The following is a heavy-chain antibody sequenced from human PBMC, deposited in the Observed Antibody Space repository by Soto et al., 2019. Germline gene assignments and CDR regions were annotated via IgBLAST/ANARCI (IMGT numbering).Heavy chain of an antibody. Sequence: QVQLVESGGGVVQPGRSLRLSCAASGFTFSSYGMHWVRQAPGKGLEWVAVIWYDGSNKYYADSVKGRFTISKDNSKNPLYLHMNRLRAEDTAVYYCARGKLTFSGFDYWGQGTLVTVSS. J-gene: IGHJ4*02. CDR2: IWYDGSNK. CDR1: GFTFSSYG. CDR3: ARGKLTFSGFDY. V-gene: IGHV3-33*01. D-gene: IGHD1-7*01.